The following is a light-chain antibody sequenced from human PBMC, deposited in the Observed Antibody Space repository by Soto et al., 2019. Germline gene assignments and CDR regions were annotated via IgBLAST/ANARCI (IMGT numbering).Light chain of an antibody. CDR2: DAS. Sequence: DIQMTQSPSTLSASVGDRVTITCRASQSISSWLSWYQQKPGKAPKLLIYDASSLESGVPSRFSGSGSGTDFTLTISSLQPEDFATYYCLQDYNYPPTFGQGTKVDIK. CDR1: QSISSW. V-gene: IGKV1-5*01. J-gene: IGKJ1*01. CDR3: LQDYNYPPT.